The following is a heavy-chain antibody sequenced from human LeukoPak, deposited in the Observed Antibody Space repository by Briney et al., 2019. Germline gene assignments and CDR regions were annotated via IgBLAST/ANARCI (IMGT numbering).Heavy chain of an antibody. CDR2: IIPIFGTA. V-gene: IGHV1-69*13. CDR1: GGTFSSYA. D-gene: IGHD5-18*01. J-gene: IGHJ4*02. Sequence: SVKVSCKASGGTFSSYAISWVRQAPGQGLEWMGGIIPIFGTANYAQKFQGRVTITADESTSTAYMELSSLRSEDTAVYHCARGGSWIQLTYWGQGTLVAVSS. CDR3: ARGGSWIQLTY.